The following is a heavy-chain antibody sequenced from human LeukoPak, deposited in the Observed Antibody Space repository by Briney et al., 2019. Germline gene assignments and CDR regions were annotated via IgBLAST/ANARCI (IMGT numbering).Heavy chain of an antibody. CDR2: ISSSGSTI. Sequence: GGSLRLSCAASGFTFSDYYMSWIRQAPGKGLEWDSYISSSGSTIYYADSVKGRFTISRDNAKNSLYLQMNSLRAEDTAVYYCARDRGCSGGSCYSGGWFDPWGQGTLVTVSS. V-gene: IGHV3-11*01. J-gene: IGHJ5*02. CDR3: ARDRGCSGGSCYSGGWFDP. D-gene: IGHD2-15*01. CDR1: GFTFSDYY.